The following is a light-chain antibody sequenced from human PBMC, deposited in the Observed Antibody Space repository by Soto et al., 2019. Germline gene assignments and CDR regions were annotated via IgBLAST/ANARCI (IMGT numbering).Light chain of an antibody. CDR1: KSISVW. Sequence: DLQMTQSPSTPSASVGDRVTITCQASKSISVWLAWYQQKAGKAPNLLIYKASRLESGVPSRFSGSGSETEFTLTISGLQPGDSATYYCQQYNSYSPTFGQGTKVDIK. V-gene: IGKV1-5*03. CDR2: KAS. CDR3: QQYNSYSPT. J-gene: IGKJ1*01.